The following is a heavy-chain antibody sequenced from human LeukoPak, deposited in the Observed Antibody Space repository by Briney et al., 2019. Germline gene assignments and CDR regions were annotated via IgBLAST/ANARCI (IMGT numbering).Heavy chain of an antibody. V-gene: IGHV1-8*01. CDR3: ARGRVRPTRMTTVTNAAFDI. J-gene: IGHJ3*02. Sequence: ASVKVSCKASGYTFTSYDINWVRQATGQGLEWMGWMNPNSGNTGYAQKFQGRVTMTRNTSISTAYMELSSLRSEDTAVYYCARGRVRPTRMTTVTNAAFDIWGQGTMVTASS. CDR2: MNPNSGNT. CDR1: GYTFTSYD. D-gene: IGHD4-17*01.